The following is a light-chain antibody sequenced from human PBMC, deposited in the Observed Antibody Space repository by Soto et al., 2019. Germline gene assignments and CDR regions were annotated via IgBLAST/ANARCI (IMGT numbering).Light chain of an antibody. CDR2: AAS. CDR1: QSVSSSF. J-gene: IGKJ2*01. CDR3: QQYDGSPYT. V-gene: IGKV3-20*01. Sequence: EIVLTQSPGTLSLSPGARATLSCRASQSVSSSFLTWYQQKPGQAPRLLIYAASSRATGIPDRFSGSGSGTDFSLTISRLEPEDFAVYYCQQYDGSPYTFGQGTKLET.